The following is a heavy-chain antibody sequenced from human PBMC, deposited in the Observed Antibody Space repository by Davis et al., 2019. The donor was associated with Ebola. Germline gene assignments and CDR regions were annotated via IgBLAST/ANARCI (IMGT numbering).Heavy chain of an antibody. J-gene: IGHJ4*02. D-gene: IGHD1-26*01. CDR3: AKGGSYNRNDY. Sequence: PGGSLRLSCAASGFTFSSYGMHWVRQAPGKGLEWVSAISGSGGSTYYADSVKGRFTISRDNLKNTLYLQMNSLRAEDTAVYYCAKGGSYNRNDYWGQGTLVTVSS. CDR2: ISGSGGST. V-gene: IGHV3-23*01. CDR1: GFTFSSYG.